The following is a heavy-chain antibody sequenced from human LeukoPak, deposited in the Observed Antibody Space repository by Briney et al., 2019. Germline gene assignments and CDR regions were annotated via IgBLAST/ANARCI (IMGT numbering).Heavy chain of an antibody. D-gene: IGHD6-25*01. CDR1: GYTFTGYY. CDR3: ARGGGSSAVEYYYYYYGMDV. Sequence: GASVKVSCKASGYTFTGYYMHWVRQAPGQGLEWMGWINPNSGGTNYAQKFQGWVTMTRDTSISTPYMELSRLRSDDTAVYYCARGGGSSAVEYYYYYYGMDVWGQGTTVTVSS. V-gene: IGHV1-2*04. J-gene: IGHJ6*02. CDR2: INPNSGGT.